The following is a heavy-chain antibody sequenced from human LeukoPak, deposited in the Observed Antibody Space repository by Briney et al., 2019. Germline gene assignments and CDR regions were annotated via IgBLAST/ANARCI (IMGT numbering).Heavy chain of an antibody. J-gene: IGHJ4*02. CDR2: VSGNGQST. D-gene: IGHD1-26*01. CDR1: GFTFTRYA. Sequence: GGSLRLSCATSGFTFTRYAMSWVRQAPGRGLDWLSSVSGNGQSTFYADSVKGRFTISRDFSKNTLYLQMSNLRAEDTAVYYCAKDRGATVAVLWYWGQGTLVTVSS. CDR3: AKDRGATVAVLWY. V-gene: IGHV3-23*01.